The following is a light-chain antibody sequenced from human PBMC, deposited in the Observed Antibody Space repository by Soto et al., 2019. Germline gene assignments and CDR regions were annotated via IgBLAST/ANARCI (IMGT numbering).Light chain of an antibody. CDR2: WAS. CDR3: QQYENLPT. V-gene: IGKV4-1*01. J-gene: IGKJ5*01. CDR1: QSILYSPNNKNY. Sequence: DIVMTQSPDSLAVSLCERATINCKSSQSILYSPNNKNYLAWYQHKPGQPPKLLIYWASTRESGVPDRFSGSGSGTDFTFTISRLQPEDIATYYCQQYENLPTFGQGTRLEIK.